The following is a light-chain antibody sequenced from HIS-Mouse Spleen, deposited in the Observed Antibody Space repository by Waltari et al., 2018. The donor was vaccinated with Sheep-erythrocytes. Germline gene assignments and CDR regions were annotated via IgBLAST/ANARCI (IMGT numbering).Light chain of an antibody. CDR1: QSVLYSSNNKNY. CDR3: QQYYSTLLT. CDR2: WAS. Sequence: DIVMIHSPDPRAVSLGGRATINCNASQSVLYSSNNKNYLAWYQQKPGQPPKLLIYWASTRESGVPDRFSGSGSGTDFTLTISSLQAEDVAVYYCQQYYSTLLTFGGGTKVEIK. J-gene: IGKJ4*01. V-gene: IGKV4-1*01.